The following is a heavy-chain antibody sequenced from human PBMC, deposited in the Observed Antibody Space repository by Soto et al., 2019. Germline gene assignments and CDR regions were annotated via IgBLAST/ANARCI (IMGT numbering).Heavy chain of an antibody. V-gene: IGHV5-51*01. CDR1: GYSFPHYW. CDR3: ARPYYTSLGYEALDI. CDR2: IYPAGSDI. D-gene: IGHD5-12*01. J-gene: IGHJ3*02. Sequence: PGESLKISCKGSGYSFPHYWIAWVRQMPGKGLEWMGIIYPAGSDIRYSPSFEGQVTISADTSIGTAYLQWTSLKTSDTAMYYCARPYYTSLGYEALDIWGQGTKVTVSS.